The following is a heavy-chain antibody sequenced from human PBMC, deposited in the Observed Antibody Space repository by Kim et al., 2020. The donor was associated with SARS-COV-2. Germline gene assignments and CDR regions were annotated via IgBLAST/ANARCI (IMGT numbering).Heavy chain of an antibody. D-gene: IGHD1-26*01. Sequence: RYSPPFQGQVTISADKSISTAYLQWSSLKASDTAMYYCARPSGSYPFDYWGQGTLVTVSS. J-gene: IGHJ4*02. V-gene: IGHV5-51*01. CDR3: ARPSGSYPFDY.